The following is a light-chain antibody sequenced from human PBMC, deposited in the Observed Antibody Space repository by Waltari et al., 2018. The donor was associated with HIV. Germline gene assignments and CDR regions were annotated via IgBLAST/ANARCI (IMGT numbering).Light chain of an antibody. J-gene: IGKJ1*01. V-gene: IGKV1-17*01. CDR3: LQLSGLPRT. Sequence: DIQMTPSPSSLSASVGDRVTITCRAGQDIKNNLGWYQQQPGKAPRRLIYSATTLHTGVSSRFRGGGSGTHFTLSIDGLQPEDAANYFCLQLSGLPRTFGQGT. CDR1: QDIKNN. CDR2: SAT.